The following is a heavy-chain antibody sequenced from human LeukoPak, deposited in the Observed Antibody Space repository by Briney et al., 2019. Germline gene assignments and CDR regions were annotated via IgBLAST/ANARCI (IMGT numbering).Heavy chain of an antibody. V-gene: IGHV4-59*01. CDR2: IYYNGST. D-gene: IGHD1-26*01. J-gene: IGHJ4*02. Sequence: PSETLSLTCTVSGGSISSYYWSWIRQPPGKGLEWIGYIYYNGSTNYNPSLKSRVTISVDTSKNQFSLKLSSVTAADTAVYYCAREKWELLPFFDYWGQGTLVTVSS. CDR3: AREKWELLPFFDY. CDR1: GGSISSYY.